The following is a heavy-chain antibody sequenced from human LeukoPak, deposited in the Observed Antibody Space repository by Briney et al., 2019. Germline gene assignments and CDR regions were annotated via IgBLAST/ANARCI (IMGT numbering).Heavy chain of an antibody. Sequence: HSGGSLRLSCAASGFTFGNSWMTWVRKAPGKGLEWVASIKQDGSETYYVDSVKGRFTISRDNAESSLYLQMNSLRAEDTALYYCAKFKDPYYYYGMDVWGQGTTVTVSS. V-gene: IGHV3-7*01. CDR1: GFTFGNSW. J-gene: IGHJ6*02. CDR2: IKQDGSET. D-gene: IGHD2-15*01. CDR3: AKFKDPYYYYGMDV.